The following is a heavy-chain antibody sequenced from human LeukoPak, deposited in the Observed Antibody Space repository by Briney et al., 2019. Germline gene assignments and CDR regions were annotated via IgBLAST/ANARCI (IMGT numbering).Heavy chain of an antibody. V-gene: IGHV3-21*01. D-gene: IGHD5-18*01. Sequence: PGGSLRLSCAASGFTFSSYSMNWVRQAPGKGLEWVSSISSSSSYIYYADSVKGRFTISRDNAKNSLYLQMNSLGAEDTAVYYCARPGYSSYYYYMDVWGKGTTVTVSS. CDR1: GFTFSSYS. J-gene: IGHJ6*03. CDR3: ARPGYSSYYYYMDV. CDR2: ISSSSSYI.